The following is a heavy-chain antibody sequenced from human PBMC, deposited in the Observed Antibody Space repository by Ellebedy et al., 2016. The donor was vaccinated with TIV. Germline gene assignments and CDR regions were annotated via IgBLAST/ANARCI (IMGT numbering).Heavy chain of an antibody. CDR2: IDPSDSYT. CDR1: GYSFTSYW. J-gene: IGHJ5*02. CDR3: ARHGDYWRNWNDRNWFDP. D-gene: IGHD1-1*01. V-gene: IGHV5-10-1*01. Sequence: GGSLRLSXKGSGYSFTSYWISWVRQMPGKGLEWMGRIDPSDSYTNYSPSFQGHVTISADKSISTAYLQWSSLKASDTAMYYCARHGDYWRNWNDRNWFDPWGQGTLVTVSS.